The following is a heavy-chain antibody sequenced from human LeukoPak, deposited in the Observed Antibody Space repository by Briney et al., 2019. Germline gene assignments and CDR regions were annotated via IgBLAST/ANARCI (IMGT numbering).Heavy chain of an antibody. CDR3: ARRKIYYGMDV. Sequence: PSETLSLTCTVFGGPISTYYWTWIRQPPGKGLEWIGYISHNGNTDYSPSLKSRLTMSVDTSKNQFSLKLSSVTAADTAVYYCARRKIYYGMDVWGQGTTVTVSS. V-gene: IGHV4-59*08. CDR1: GGPISTYY. J-gene: IGHJ6*02. CDR2: ISHNGNT.